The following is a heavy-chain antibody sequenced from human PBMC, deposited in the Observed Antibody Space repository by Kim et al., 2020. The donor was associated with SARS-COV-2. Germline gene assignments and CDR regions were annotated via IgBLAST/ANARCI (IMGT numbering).Heavy chain of an antibody. V-gene: IGHV4-31*02. D-gene: IGHD3-10*01. CDR3: ARGGDLLWFGDPNWFDP. J-gene: IGHJ5*02. Sequence: LKSRVTISVDTSKNQFSLRLSSVTAADTAVYYWARGGDLLWFGDPNWFDPWGQGTLVTVSS.